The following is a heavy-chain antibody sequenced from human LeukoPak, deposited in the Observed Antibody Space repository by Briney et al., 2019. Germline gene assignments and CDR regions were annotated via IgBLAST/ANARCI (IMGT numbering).Heavy chain of an antibody. CDR3: ARLVAATGNFVY. Sequence: SQTLSLTCAVSGGSISSGGYSWSWIRQPPGKGLEWIGCIYHSGSTYYNPSLKSRVTISVDRPKNQFSLKLSSVTAADTAVYYCARLVAATGNFVYWGQGTLVTVSS. J-gene: IGHJ4*02. D-gene: IGHD6-13*01. CDR1: GGSISSGGYS. V-gene: IGHV4-30-2*01. CDR2: IYHSGST.